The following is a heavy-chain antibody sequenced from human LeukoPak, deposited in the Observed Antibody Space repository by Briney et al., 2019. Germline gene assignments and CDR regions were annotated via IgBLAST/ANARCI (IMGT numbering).Heavy chain of an antibody. CDR1: GFSFSSYG. J-gene: IGHJ4*02. CDR2: ISGSGGST. Sequence: PGGTLRLSCAASGFSFSSYGMSWVRQAPGKGLEWVSAISGSGGSTYYADSVKGRFTISRDNSKNTLYLQMNSLRAEDTAVYYCARAQKGIAVAGLLDYWGQGTLVTVSS. CDR3: ARAQKGIAVAGLLDY. D-gene: IGHD6-19*01. V-gene: IGHV3-23*01.